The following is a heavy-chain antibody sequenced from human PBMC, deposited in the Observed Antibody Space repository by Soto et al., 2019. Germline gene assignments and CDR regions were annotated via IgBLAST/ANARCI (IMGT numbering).Heavy chain of an antibody. D-gene: IGHD5-12*01. Sequence: LKSSGKRSGYNFTSYWICWFRQIHRKGLEWMGIIYPGDSDTRYSPSFQGQVTISADKSISTAYLRWSSLKASGTAMYYCARGLSVNDYSYYYYYGMDVWGQGTTVTVSS. CDR2: IYPGDSDT. CDR3: ARGLSVNDYSYYYYYGMDV. J-gene: IGHJ6*02. CDR1: GYNFTSYW. V-gene: IGHV5-51*01.